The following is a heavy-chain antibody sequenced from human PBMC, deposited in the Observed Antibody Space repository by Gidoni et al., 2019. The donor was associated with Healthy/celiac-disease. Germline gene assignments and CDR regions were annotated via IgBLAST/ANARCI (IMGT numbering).Heavy chain of an antibody. V-gene: IGHV1-2*02. CDR3: ASLARIAVAGTAVFDY. J-gene: IGHJ4*02. D-gene: IGHD6-19*01. CDR2: INPNSGGT. Sequence: QVQQVQSGAEVKKPGASVKVSCKASGYTFTGYYMHWVRQAPGQGLEWMGWINPNSGGTNYAQKFPGRVTMTRDTSISTAYMELSRLRSDDTAVYYCASLARIAVAGTAVFDYWGQGTLVTVSS. CDR1: GYTFTGYY.